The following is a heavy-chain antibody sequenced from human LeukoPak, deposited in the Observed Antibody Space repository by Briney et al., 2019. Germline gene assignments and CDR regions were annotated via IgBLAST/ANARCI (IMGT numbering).Heavy chain of an antibody. J-gene: IGHJ6*03. Sequence: GGSLRLSCAASGFTFSSYWMSWVRQAPGKGLEWVANIKQDGSEKYYVDSVRGRFTISRENAKNSLYLQMNSLRVEDTAVYYCARDGTLNYSSGWVYMDVWGEGTTVTISS. CDR1: GFTFSSYW. V-gene: IGHV3-7*01. CDR3: ARDGTLNYSSGWVYMDV. D-gene: IGHD6-25*01. CDR2: IKQDGSEK.